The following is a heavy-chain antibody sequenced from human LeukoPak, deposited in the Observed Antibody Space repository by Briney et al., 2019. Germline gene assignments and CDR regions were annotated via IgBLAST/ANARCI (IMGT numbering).Heavy chain of an antibody. Sequence: GGSLRLSCAASGFTFSSYAMSWVRQAPGKGLEWVSAISGSGGSTYYADSVKGRFTITRDNSKNQLYLQRNSLRAEDTAVYYCAKDGRFLEWLLCLDYWGQGTLVTVSS. CDR1: GFTFSSYA. CDR3: AKDGRFLEWLLCLDY. J-gene: IGHJ4*02. CDR2: ISGSGGST. D-gene: IGHD3-3*01. V-gene: IGHV3-23*01.